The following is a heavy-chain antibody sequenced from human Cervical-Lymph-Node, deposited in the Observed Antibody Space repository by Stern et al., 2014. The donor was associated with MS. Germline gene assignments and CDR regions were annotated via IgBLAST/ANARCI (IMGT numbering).Heavy chain of an antibody. CDR1: GYTFTRFY. D-gene: IGHD4-17*01. J-gene: IGHJ4*02. Sequence: QDQLVQSGAEVKQSGASVKVSCKASGYTFTRFYIHWVRQAPGQGPEWMGTINPRTGTTKYAQRFQDRVTMTRDTSTTTVHMELSSVTSDDSAVYYCARDTMTWGQGTLVTVSS. CDR3: ARDTMT. V-gene: IGHV1-46*01. CDR2: INPRTGTT.